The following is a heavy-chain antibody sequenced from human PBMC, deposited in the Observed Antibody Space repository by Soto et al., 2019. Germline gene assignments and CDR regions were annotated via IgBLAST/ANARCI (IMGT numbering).Heavy chain of an antibody. CDR1: GDSVSGNSAA. Sequence: PSQTLSLTCAISGDSVSGNSAAWNWIRQSPSRGLEWLGRTYYRSKWFYDYGLSVRGRLTISPDTRKNQFSLQLSSVTPEDSAVYYCARGVQASGMGYWGQGTLVTVSS. D-gene: IGHD6-13*01. V-gene: IGHV6-1*01. CDR2: TYYRSKWFY. CDR3: ARGVQASGMGY. J-gene: IGHJ4*02.